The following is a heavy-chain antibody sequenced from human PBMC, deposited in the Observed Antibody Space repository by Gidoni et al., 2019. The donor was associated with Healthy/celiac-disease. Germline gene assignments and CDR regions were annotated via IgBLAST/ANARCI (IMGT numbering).Heavy chain of an antibody. CDR2: INHSGST. Sequence: QVQLQQCGAGLLKPSETLSLTCAVYRGSFSGYYWSWIRQPPGKGLEWIGEINHSGSTNYNPSLKSRVTISVDTSKNQFSLKLSSVTAADTAVYYCARGSGDRNWFDPWGQGTLVTVSS. V-gene: IGHV4-34*01. D-gene: IGHD2-21*01. CDR3: ARGSGDRNWFDP. CDR1: RGSFSGYY. J-gene: IGHJ5*02.